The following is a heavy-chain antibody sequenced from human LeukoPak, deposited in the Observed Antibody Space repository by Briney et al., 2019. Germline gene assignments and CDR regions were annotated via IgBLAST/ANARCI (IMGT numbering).Heavy chain of an antibody. Sequence: VGSLRLSCAASGFTFSTYAMHWVRQAPGKGLEWVAVISYDVSKTYYADSVKGRFTISRDNSKNTLYLQMNSLRAEDTAVYYCARDFSRGSYKGRDYYMDVWGKGTTVIISS. CDR2: ISYDVSKT. D-gene: IGHD1-26*01. CDR3: ARDFSRGSYKGRDYYMDV. CDR1: GFTFSTYA. J-gene: IGHJ6*03. V-gene: IGHV3-30*04.